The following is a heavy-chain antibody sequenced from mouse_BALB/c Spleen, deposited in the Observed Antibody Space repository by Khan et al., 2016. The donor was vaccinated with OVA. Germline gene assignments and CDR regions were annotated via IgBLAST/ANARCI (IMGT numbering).Heavy chain of an antibody. Sequence: QVQLKQSGPGLVAPSQSLSITCTVSGFSLVTYGVSWVRQPPGKGLEWLGVIWGDGTTNYHSVLKSRLIISKDNSESQVILKLNSLQTDDTATYXWAIIYYGLAWFTYWGKGTLVTVSA. CDR1: GFSLVTYG. CDR3: AIIYYGLAWFTY. CDR2: IWGDGTT. J-gene: IGHJ3*01. D-gene: IGHD1-2*01. V-gene: IGHV2-3*01.